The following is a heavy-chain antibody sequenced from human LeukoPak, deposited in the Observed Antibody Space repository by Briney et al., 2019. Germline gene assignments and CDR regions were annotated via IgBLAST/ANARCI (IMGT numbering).Heavy chain of an antibody. D-gene: IGHD6-19*01. CDR1: GGSISSDSYY. J-gene: IGHJ4*02. CDR2: IYYSGST. CDR3: ASLAVAGLSEGY. Sequence: SETLFLTCTVSGGSISSDSYYWAWIRQPPGKGLEWIASIYYSGSTYYNPSLKSRVTISVDTSRNQFSLKLSSVTAADTAVYYCASLAVAGLSEGYWGQGTLVIVSS. V-gene: IGHV4-39*01.